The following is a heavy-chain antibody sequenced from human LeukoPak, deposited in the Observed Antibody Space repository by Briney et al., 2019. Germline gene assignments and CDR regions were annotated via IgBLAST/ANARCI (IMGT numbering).Heavy chain of an antibody. J-gene: IGHJ3*02. Sequence: GGSLRLSCAASGFTFSSYSMNWVRQAPGKGLEWVSSISSSSSYIYYADSVKGRFTISRDNAKNSLYLQMNSLRAEDTAVYYCAKDQGFGVVITHHDAFDIWGQGTMVTVSS. D-gene: IGHD3-3*01. CDR1: GFTFSSYS. CDR2: ISSSSSYI. V-gene: IGHV3-21*04. CDR3: AKDQGFGVVITHHDAFDI.